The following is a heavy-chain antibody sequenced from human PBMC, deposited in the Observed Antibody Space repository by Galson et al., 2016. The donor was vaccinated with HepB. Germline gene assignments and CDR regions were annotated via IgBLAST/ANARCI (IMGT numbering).Heavy chain of an antibody. CDR3: AKDVYSHGYDY. D-gene: IGHD5/OR15-5a*01. J-gene: IGHJ4*02. CDR2: IGGRTGST. V-gene: IGHV3-23*01. CDR1: GFPLTTYD. Sequence: SLRLSCAASGFPLTTYDMAWVRLAPGKGLEWVSGIGGRTGSTHYADSVRGRFTVSRDIATNTLFLLMNSLTVGDAAVYFCAKDVYSHGYDYWGRGALVTVSS.